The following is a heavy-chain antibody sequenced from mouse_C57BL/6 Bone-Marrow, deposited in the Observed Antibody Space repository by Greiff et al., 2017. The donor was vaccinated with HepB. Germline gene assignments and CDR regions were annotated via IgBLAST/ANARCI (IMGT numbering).Heavy chain of an antibody. J-gene: IGHJ4*01. D-gene: IGHD1-1*01. Sequence: EVQLVESGGGLVKPGGSLKLSCAASGFTFSSYTMSWVRQTPEKRLEWVATISGGGGNTYYPDSVKGRFTISRDNAKNTLYLQMSSLRSEDTALYYCARHRYGSSYRYYAMDYWGQGTSVTVSS. CDR1: GFTFSSYT. CDR3: ARHRYGSSYRYYAMDY. CDR2: ISGGGGNT. V-gene: IGHV5-9*01.